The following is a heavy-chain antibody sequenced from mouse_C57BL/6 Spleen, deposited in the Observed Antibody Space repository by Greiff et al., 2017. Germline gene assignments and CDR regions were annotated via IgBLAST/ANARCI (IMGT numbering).Heavy chain of an antibody. V-gene: IGHV1-72*01. CDR1: GYTFTSYW. D-gene: IGHD1-1*01. CDR3: ARADYGCDIYYAMDY. Sequence: VQLQQPGAELVMPGASVKLSCKASGYTFTSYWMHWVKQRPGRGLEWIGNIDPSDSDTKYNEKFKSKATLTVDKPSSTAYMQLSSLTSEDSAVYYGARADYGCDIYYAMDYWGQGTAVTVSA. J-gene: IGHJ4*01. CDR2: IDPSDSDT.